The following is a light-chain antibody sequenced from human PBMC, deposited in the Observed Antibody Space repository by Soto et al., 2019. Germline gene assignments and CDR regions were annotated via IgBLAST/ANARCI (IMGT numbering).Light chain of an antibody. V-gene: IGKV1-39*01. CDR1: QSISSY. CDR2: AAS. CDR3: QQSYSTPRGLT. J-gene: IGKJ4*01. Sequence: DIQMTQSPSSLSASVGDRVTITCRASQSISSYLNWYQQKPGKAPKLLIYAASSLQSGVPSRFNGSGSGTDFTLTISSLQPEDFATYYCQQSYSTPRGLTFGGGTKVDIK.